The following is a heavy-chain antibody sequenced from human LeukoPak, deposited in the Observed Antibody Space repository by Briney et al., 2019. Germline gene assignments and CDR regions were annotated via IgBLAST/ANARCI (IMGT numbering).Heavy chain of an antibody. Sequence: SETLSLTCAVYGGSFSGYYWSWIRQPPGKGLEWIGEINHSGSTNYNPSLKSRVTISVDTSKNQFSLKLSSVTAADTAVYYCARLVRRWLVLRNWFDPWGQGTLVTVSS. V-gene: IGHV4-34*01. CDR3: ARLVRRWLVLRNWFDP. D-gene: IGHD6-19*01. CDR2: INHSGST. CDR1: GGSFSGYY. J-gene: IGHJ5*02.